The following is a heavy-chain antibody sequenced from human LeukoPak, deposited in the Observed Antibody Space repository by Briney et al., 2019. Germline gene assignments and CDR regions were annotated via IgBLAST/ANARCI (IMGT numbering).Heavy chain of an antibody. CDR2: IIPIFGTA. D-gene: IGHD2-2*01. CDR3: AIVVPAAMSYYYYGMDV. Sequence: SVKVSCKASGGTFSSYAISWVRQAPGQGLEWMGGIIPIFGTANYAQKSQGRVTITADESTSTAYMELSSLRSEDTAVYYCAIVVPAAMSYYYYGMDVWGQGTTVTVSS. CDR1: GGTFSSYA. J-gene: IGHJ6*02. V-gene: IGHV1-69*13.